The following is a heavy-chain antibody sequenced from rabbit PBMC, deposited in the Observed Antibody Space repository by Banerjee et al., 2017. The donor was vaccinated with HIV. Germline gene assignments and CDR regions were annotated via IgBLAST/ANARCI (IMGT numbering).Heavy chain of an antibody. J-gene: IGHJ4*01. D-gene: IGHD1-1*01. V-gene: IGHV1S45*01. CDR2: IYAGSSDIT. Sequence: QQQLEESGGGLVKPGGTLTLTCKASGIDFSSYYYMCWVRQAPGKGLEWIACIYAGSSDITVYASWVNGRFTISRTSSTTVTLQMTSLTAADTATYFCARFTSTTGYNLWGPGTLVTVS. CDR3: ARFTSTTGYNL. CDR1: GIDFSSYYY.